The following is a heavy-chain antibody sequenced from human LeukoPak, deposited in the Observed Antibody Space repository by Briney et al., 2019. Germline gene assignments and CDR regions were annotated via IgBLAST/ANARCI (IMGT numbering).Heavy chain of an antibody. D-gene: IGHD2-2*01. CDR1: GLTFSSYA. CDR3: AKVRGYWSSTSCYGPTYCDY. V-gene: IGHV3-23*01. CDR2: ISGSGGST. Sequence: SGGSLRLSCAASGLTFSSYAMSWVRQAPGKGLEWVSDISGSGGSTYYADSVKGRFTISRDNSKNTLYLQMNSLRAEDTAVYYCAKVRGYWSSTSCYGPTYCDYWGQGTLVTVSS. J-gene: IGHJ4*02.